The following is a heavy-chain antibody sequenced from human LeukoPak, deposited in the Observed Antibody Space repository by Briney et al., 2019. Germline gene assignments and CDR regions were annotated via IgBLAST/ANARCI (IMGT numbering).Heavy chain of an antibody. CDR1: GFTFDGYG. J-gene: IGHJ5*02. Sequence: PGGSLRLSCAASGFTFDGYGMSWVRLAPGKGLEWVSGINWNGGSTGYADSVKGRFTISRDNAKNSLYLQMNSLRAEDTAVYTCARDLYRRQHLGLIDAWGQGTRVTVSS. D-gene: IGHD6-13*01. CDR3: ARDLYRRQHLGLIDA. V-gene: IGHV3-20*01. CDR2: INWNGGST.